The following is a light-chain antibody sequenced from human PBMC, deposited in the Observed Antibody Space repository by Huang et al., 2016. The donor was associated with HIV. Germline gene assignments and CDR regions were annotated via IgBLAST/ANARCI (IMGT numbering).Light chain of an antibody. Sequence: EIVLTQSPATLSLSPGQRATLCCRASQTVNTYLAWDQQKPGHVPRLLIYDASNRATGSRARFSGSGSGTDFTLTISGLEPEESAVDDWQQRSNWPPYTFGQGTKLEIK. CDR2: DAS. CDR1: QTVNTY. J-gene: IGKJ2*01. CDR3: QQRSNWPPYT. V-gene: IGKV3-11*01.